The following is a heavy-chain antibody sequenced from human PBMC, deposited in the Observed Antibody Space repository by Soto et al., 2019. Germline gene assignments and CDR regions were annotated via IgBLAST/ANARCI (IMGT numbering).Heavy chain of an antibody. CDR1: GYSISSGYY. D-gene: IGHD4-4*01. CDR3: ARVSLSYSNYLDY. V-gene: IGHV4-38-2*01. CDR2: IYHSGRS. J-gene: IGHJ4*02. Sequence: SETLSLTCAVSGYSISSGYYWGWVRQSPGKGLEWIRSIYHSGRSYFNPSLKSRVTMSVDTSKNQFSLKLSSVTAADTALYYCARVSLSYSNYLDYWGQGTLVTVSS.